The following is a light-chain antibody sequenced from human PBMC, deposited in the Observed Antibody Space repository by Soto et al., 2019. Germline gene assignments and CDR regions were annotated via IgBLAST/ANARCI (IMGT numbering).Light chain of an antibody. CDR1: QSISSH. J-gene: IGKJ2*01. CDR2: ASY. Sequence: DIQITQSPSSLSASVGDRVTITCRACQSISSHLNWYQYKPGRPPRLLIFASYILEGGVPSRFSGSGSDTYFTLTIDSLQPEDVATYYCQHSYITPRYTFGQGTKVEI. CDR3: QHSYITPRYT. V-gene: IGKV1-39*01.